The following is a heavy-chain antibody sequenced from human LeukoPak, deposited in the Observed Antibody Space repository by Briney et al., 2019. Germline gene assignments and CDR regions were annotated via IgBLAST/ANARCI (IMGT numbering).Heavy chain of an antibody. CDR3: ATEGGSYFFLLPYYYGMDV. Sequence: SVKVSCKASGGTFSSYAISWVRQAPGQGLEWMGGIIPIFGTANYAQKFQGRVTITADESTSTAYMELSSLRSEDTAVYNCATEGGSYFFLLPYYYGMDVWGQGTTVTVSS. D-gene: IGHD1-26*01. V-gene: IGHV1-69*13. CDR1: GGTFSSYA. CDR2: IIPIFGTA. J-gene: IGHJ6*02.